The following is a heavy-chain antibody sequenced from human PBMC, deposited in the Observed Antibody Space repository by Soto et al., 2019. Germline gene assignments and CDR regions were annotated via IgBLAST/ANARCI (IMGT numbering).Heavy chain of an antibody. CDR3: ARHVGSSWYYYYYGMDV. CDR2: IYPGDSDT. V-gene: IGHV5-51*01. D-gene: IGHD6-13*01. Sequence: PGEPLKISCKGSGYSFTSYWIGWVRQMPGKGLEWMGIIYPGDSDTRYSPSFQGQVTISADKSISTAYLQWSSLKASDTAMYYCARHVGSSWYYYYYGMDVWGQGTTVTVSS. J-gene: IGHJ6*02. CDR1: GYSFTSYW.